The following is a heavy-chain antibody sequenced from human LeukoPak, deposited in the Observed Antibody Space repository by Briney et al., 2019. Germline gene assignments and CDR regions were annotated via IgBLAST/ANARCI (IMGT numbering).Heavy chain of an antibody. CDR3: ARGLVVPAAMGEFDY. CDR2: INVYNGNT. J-gene: IGHJ4*02. D-gene: IGHD2-2*01. Sequence: ASVKVSCKASGYTFTTSGINWVRQAPGQGLEWMGCINVYNGNTNYAQKFQGRITMTRDTSTSTAYMELRSLKSDDTAVYYCARGLVVPAAMGEFDYWGQGTLIAVST. CDR1: GYTFTTSG. V-gene: IGHV1-18*01.